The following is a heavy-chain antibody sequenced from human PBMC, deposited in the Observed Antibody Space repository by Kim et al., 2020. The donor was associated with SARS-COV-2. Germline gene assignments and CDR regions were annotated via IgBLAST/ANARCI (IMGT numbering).Heavy chain of an antibody. Sequence: GGSLRLSCAASGFTFSDYYMSWIRQAPGKGLEWVSYISSSSSYTNYADSVKGRFTISRDNAKNSLYLQMNSLRAEDTAVYYCARTKPLLPLVPVFDYWGQGTLVTVSS. CDR3: ARTKPLLPLVPVFDY. CDR1: GFTFSDYY. J-gene: IGHJ4*02. D-gene: IGHD6-6*01. V-gene: IGHV3-11*06. CDR2: ISSSSSYT.